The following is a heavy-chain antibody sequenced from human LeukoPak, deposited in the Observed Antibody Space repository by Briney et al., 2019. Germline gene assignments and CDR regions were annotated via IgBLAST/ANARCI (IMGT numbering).Heavy chain of an antibody. J-gene: IGHJ6*02. V-gene: IGHV3-21*01. CDR1: GFTFSSYS. CDR2: ISSSSSYI. CDR3: ARDLSEYYYYGMDV. D-gene: IGHD2/OR15-2a*01. Sequence: GSLRLSCAASGFTFSSYSMSWVRQAPGKGLEWVSSISSSSSYIYYADSVKGRFTISRDNAKNSLYLQMNSLRAEDTAVYYCARDLSEYYYYGMDVWGQGTTVTVSS.